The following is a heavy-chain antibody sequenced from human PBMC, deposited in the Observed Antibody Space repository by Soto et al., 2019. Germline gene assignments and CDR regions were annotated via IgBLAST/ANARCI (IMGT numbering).Heavy chain of an antibody. CDR2: IYPGDSDT. CDR1: GYSFTSYW. CDR3: AILIKGRYCSGGSCYSGYYFDY. J-gene: IGHJ4*02. V-gene: IGHV5-51*01. Sequence: EVQLVQSGAEVKKPGESLKISCKGSGYSFTSYWIGWVRQMPGKGLEWMGIIYPGDSDTRYSPSFQGQVTISADKSISTAYLQWSSLKASDTAMYCCAILIKGRYCSGGSCYSGYYFDYWGQGTLVTVSS. D-gene: IGHD2-15*01.